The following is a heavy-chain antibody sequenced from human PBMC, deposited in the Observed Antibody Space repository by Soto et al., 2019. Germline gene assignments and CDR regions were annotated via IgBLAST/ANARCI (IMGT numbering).Heavy chain of an antibody. J-gene: IGHJ6*02. CDR2: IYYSGST. CDR1: GGSISSYY. V-gene: IGHV4-59*01. CDR3: ARFSPYYYGMDV. Sequence: QVQLQESGPGLVKPSETLSLTYTVSGGSISSYYWSWIRQPPGKGLEWIGYIYYSGSTNYNPSLKSRVTISVDTSKNQFSLKLSSVTAADTAVYYCARFSPYYYGMDVWGQGTTVTVSS.